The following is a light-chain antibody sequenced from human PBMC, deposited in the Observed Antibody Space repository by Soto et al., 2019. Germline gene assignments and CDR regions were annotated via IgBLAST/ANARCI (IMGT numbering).Light chain of an antibody. CDR3: QQYNSYPLD. CDR1: QSISSW. CDR2: DAS. J-gene: IGKJ3*01. V-gene: IGKV1-5*01. Sequence: DIQMTQSPSTLSASVGDRVTITCRASQSISSWLAWYQQKPGKAPQLLIYDASSLESGVPSRFSGSGSGTEFTLTISSLQPDDFATYYCQQYNSYPLDFGPGTKVDIK.